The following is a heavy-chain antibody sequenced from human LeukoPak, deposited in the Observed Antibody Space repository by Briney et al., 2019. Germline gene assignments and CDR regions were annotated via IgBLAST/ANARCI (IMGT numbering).Heavy chain of an antibody. Sequence: PGGSLRLSCAASGFTFSTYSMNWVRQAPGKGLEWVSYISSGSSYIYYADSVKGRFTISRDNAKNSLYLQMDSLRAEDTAVYYCASGYDYNSPFEHLGQGTLGTVPS. CDR2: ISSGSSYI. CDR1: GFTFSTYS. V-gene: IGHV3-21*01. D-gene: IGHD5-24*01. CDR3: ASGYDYNSPFEH. J-gene: IGHJ4*02.